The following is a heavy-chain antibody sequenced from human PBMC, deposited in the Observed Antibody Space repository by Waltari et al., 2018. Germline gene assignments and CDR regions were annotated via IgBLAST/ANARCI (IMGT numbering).Heavy chain of an antibody. J-gene: IGHJ6*02. CDR2: RWYDGSNT. Sequence: QVQVVESGGGAVQPGQSLRLSCVTSGFKFSSYGMHWVRQAPGKGLGWVAVRWYDGSNTDYRESVKGRFTISRDNVKNTVDLQMNNLRVEDTAVYYCARPAWNDPPYYYGMDVWGPGTTVSVSS. V-gene: IGHV3-33*01. CDR1: GFKFSSYG. D-gene: IGHD1-1*01. CDR3: ARPAWNDPPYYYGMDV.